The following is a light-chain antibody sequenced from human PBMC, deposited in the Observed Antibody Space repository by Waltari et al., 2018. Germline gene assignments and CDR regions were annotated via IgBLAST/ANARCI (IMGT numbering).Light chain of an antibody. CDR2: KAS. Sequence: DIQMTQSPSSLSASIGDRVTFTCRASQSISSWLAWYQQKPVKAPKLLISKASTLESGGPSRFSGSGSGTEFTLTISSLQPDDFATYYCQQYTSFSLTFGGGTTVEIK. CDR3: QQYTSFSLT. J-gene: IGKJ4*01. CDR1: QSISSW. V-gene: IGKV1-5*03.